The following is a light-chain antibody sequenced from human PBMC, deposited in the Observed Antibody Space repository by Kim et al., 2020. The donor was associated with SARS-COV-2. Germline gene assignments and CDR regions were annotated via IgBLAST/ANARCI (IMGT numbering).Light chain of an antibody. CDR2: YDS. Sequence: APGKPARVTWGGNNIGSKSGHWYQQKPGQAPALVIYYDSDRPSGNPERFSGSNSGNTATLTISRVEAGDEADYYCQVWDSSSDHVVFGGGTQLTVL. CDR3: QVWDSSSDHVV. CDR1: NIGSKS. V-gene: IGLV3-21*04. J-gene: IGLJ2*01.